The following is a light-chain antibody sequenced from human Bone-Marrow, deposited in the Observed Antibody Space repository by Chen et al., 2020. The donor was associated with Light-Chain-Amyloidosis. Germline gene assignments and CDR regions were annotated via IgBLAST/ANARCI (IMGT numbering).Light chain of an antibody. V-gene: IGKV1-5*03. J-gene: IGKJ1*01. CDR3: QQSNSYPWT. CDR2: KTS. Sequence: IQMSQSPSTLAASVGDRVTITCRASQSMDSWVAWYQQKPGRAPKVLIYKTSNLQNGVPSRFSGSGSGTEFTLTISSLQPDDFATYVCQQSNSYPWTFGQGTQVEIK. CDR1: QSMDSW.